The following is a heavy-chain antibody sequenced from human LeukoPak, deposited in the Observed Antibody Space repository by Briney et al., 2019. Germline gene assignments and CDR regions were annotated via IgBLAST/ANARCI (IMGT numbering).Heavy chain of an antibody. CDR1: GGSISSYY. V-gene: IGHV4-4*07. CDR2: IYTSGST. Sequence: SETLSLTCTVSGGSISSYYWSWIRQPAGKGLEWIGRIYTSGSTSYNPSLKSRVTMSVDTSKNQFSLKLSSVTAADTAVYYCAREGAPGVVVPVYYYYYMDVWGKGTTVTVSS. J-gene: IGHJ6*03. D-gene: IGHD2-2*01. CDR3: AREGAPGVVVPVYYYYYMDV.